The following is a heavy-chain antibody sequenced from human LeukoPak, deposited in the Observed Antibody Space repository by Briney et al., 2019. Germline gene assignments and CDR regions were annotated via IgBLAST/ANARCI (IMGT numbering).Heavy chain of an antibody. V-gene: IGHV4-34*01. CDR1: GGPFSGYY. CDR3: ARGSLDTAMVLFDY. CDR2: INHSGST. J-gene: IGHJ4*02. D-gene: IGHD5-18*01. Sequence: SETLSLTCAVYGGPFSGYYWSWIRQPPGKGLEWIGEINHSGSTNYNPSLKSRVTISVDTSKNQFSLKLSSVTAADTAVYYCARGSLDTAMVLFDYWGQGTLVTVSS.